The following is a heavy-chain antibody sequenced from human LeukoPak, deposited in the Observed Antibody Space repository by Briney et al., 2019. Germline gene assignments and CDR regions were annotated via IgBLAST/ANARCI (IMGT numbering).Heavy chain of an antibody. V-gene: IGHV4-61*01. CDR1: GGSVSSGSYY. J-gene: IGHJ4*02. Sequence: SETLSLTCTVSGGSVSSGSYYWSWIRQPPGKGLEWIGYIYYSGSTDYNPSLKSRVTISVDTSKNQFSLKLTSVTAADTAVYYCARGPLQLIRGFSYGYPFDYWGQGTLVTVSS. CDR3: ARGPLQLIRGFSYGYPFDY. CDR2: IYYSGST. D-gene: IGHD5-18*01.